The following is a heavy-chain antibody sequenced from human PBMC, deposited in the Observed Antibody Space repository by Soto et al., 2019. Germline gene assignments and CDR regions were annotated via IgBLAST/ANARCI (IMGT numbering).Heavy chain of an antibody. V-gene: IGHV4-59*08. J-gene: IGHJ5*02. D-gene: IGHD3-9*01. CDR1: GGSISSYY. CDR2: IYYSGST. CDR3: ARHISIITYYDILTGYSKLNWFDP. Sequence: PSETLSLTCTVSGGSISSYYWSWIRQPPGKGLEWIGYIYYSGSTNYNPSLKSRVTISVDTSKNQFSLKLSSVTAADTAVYYCARHISIITYYDILTGYSKLNWFDPWGQGTLVTVSS.